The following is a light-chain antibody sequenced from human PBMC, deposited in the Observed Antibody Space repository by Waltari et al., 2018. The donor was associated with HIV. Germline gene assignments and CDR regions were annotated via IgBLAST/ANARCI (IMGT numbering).Light chain of an antibody. V-gene: IGKV3-20*01. CDR3: QQYGSSPLT. CDR2: GAS. J-gene: IGKJ4*01. CDR1: QGVSSSH. Sequence: EIVLTQSPGTLSLSPGERATLSCRARQGVSSSHLAWYQQKPGQAPRLLIYGASSRATGIPDRFSGSGSGTDFTLTISRLEPEDFAVYYCQQYGSSPLTFGGGTKVEI.